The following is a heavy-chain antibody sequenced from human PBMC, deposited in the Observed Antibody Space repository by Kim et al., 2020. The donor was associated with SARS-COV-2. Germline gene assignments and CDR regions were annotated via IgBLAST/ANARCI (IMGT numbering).Heavy chain of an antibody. CDR2: ISYDGSNK. V-gene: IGHV3-30*18. J-gene: IGHJ6*02. CDR3: AKDQSELRFLEWLSSNYYYGMDV. Sequence: GGSLRLSCAASGFTFSSYGMHWVRQAPGKGLEWVAVISYDGSNKYYADSVKGRFTISRDNSKNTLYLQMNSLRAEDTAVYYCAKDQSELRFLEWLSSNYYYGMDVWGQGTTVTVSS. CDR1: GFTFSSYG. D-gene: IGHD3-3*01.